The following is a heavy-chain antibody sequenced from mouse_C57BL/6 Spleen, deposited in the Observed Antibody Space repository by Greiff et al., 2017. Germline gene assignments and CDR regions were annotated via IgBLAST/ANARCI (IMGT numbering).Heavy chain of an antibody. CDR1: GYTFTDYN. CDR3: ARPNWESLYYYAMDD. J-gene: IGHJ4*01. Sequence: LMESGPELVKPGASVKIPCKASGYTFTDYNMDWVKQSHGKSLEWIGDINPNNGGTIYNQKFKGKATLTEDKSSSTAYMELRSLTSEDTAVYYCARPNWESLYYYAMDDWGQGTSVTVSS. CDR2: INPNNGGT. D-gene: IGHD4-1*02. V-gene: IGHV1-18*01.